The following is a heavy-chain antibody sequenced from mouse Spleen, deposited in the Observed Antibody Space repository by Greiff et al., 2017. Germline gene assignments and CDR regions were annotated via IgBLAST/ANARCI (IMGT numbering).Heavy chain of an antibody. CDR3: TTDYYGSSYFDY. V-gene: IGHV14-4*01. J-gene: IGHJ2*01. Sequence: EVQLQQSGAELVRPGASVKLSCTASGFNFKDDYMHWVKQRPEQGLEWIGWIDPENGDTEYASKFQGKATITADTSSNTAYLQLSSLTSEDTAVYYCTTDYYGSSYFDYWGQGTTLTVSS. CDR1: GFNFKDDY. D-gene: IGHD1-1*01. CDR2: IDPENGDT.